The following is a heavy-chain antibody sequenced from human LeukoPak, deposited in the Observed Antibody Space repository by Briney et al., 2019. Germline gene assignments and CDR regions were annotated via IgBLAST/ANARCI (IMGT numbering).Heavy chain of an antibody. Sequence: GGSLRLSCAASGFTFSSYAMTWVRQAPGKGLEWVSTISGSGGSTYYAGSVKGQFTISRDNSKSTLYLQMNSLRAEDTAVYYCVKSALNYYDRSAEYFQHWGQGTLVTVSS. CDR1: GFTFSSYA. J-gene: IGHJ1*01. CDR3: VKSALNYYDRSAEYFQH. D-gene: IGHD3-22*01. V-gene: IGHV3-23*01. CDR2: ISGSGGST.